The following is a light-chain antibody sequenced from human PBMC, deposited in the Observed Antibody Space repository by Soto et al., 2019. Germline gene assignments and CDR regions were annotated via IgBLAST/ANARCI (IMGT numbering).Light chain of an antibody. CDR3: QQRSNWPLT. CDR2: DAS. V-gene: IGKV3-11*01. Sequence: EIVLTQSPATLSLSPGERATLSCRASQSVSSYLAWYKQKPGQAPRLLIYDASNRATGIPARFSGSGSGTDFTLIISSLEPEDFAVYYCQQRSNWPLTFGPGTKVDIK. J-gene: IGKJ3*01. CDR1: QSVSSY.